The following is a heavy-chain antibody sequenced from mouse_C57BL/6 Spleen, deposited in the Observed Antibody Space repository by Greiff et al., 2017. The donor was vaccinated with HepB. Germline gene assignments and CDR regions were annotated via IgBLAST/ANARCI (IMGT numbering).Heavy chain of an antibody. J-gene: IGHJ4*01. CDR2: ISSGSSTI. CDR3: AKPLYYADYAMDY. D-gene: IGHD1-1*01. CDR1: GFTFSDYG. Sequence: EVKLMESGGGLVKPGGSLKLSCAASGFTFSDYGMHWVRQAPEKGLEWVAYISSGSSTIYYADTVKGRFTISRDNAKNTLFLQMTSLRSEDTAMYCCAKPLYYADYAMDYWGQGTSVTVSS. V-gene: IGHV5-17*01.